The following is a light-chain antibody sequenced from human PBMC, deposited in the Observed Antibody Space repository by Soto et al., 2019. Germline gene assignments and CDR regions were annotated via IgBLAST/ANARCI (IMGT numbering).Light chain of an antibody. J-gene: IGLJ2*01. CDR1: SSDIGRYNY. CDR3: TSYTTTSAVI. V-gene: IGLV2-14*01. Sequence: QSVLSQPASVSGSPGQSITISCTGTSSDIGRYNYVSWYQQHPGMAPQLLIYEVSDRPSGVSNRFSGSKSGNTASLTISGLQAEDEADYFGTSYTTTSAVIFGGGTKLTVL. CDR2: EVS.